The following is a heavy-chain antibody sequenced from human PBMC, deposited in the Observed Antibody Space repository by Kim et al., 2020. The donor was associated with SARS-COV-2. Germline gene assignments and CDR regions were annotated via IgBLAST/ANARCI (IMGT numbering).Heavy chain of an antibody. V-gene: IGHV3-74*01. J-gene: IGHJ6*02. CDR3: ARDGTTGSTRGSYGMDV. D-gene: IGHD1-1*01. Sequence: GKGRFTSSRDNAKTTLYLQMNSLRAEDTAVYYCARDGTTGSTRGSYGMDVWGQGTTVTVSS.